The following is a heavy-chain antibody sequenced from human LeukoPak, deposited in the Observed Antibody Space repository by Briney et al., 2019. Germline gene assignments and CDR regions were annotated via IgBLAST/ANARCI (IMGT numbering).Heavy chain of an antibody. CDR2: LYSRGST. V-gene: IGHV3-53*01. J-gene: IGHJ4*02. CDR1: GFTFSAYW. D-gene: IGHD3-10*01. CDR3: ASGGMGARKYYSDPFHY. Sequence: GGSLRLSCAASGFTFSAYWMHWVRQAPGKGLEWVSILYSRGSTYYADSVKGRFTISRDHSKNTLNLQMNSLRAEDTAVYYCASGGMGARKYYSDPFHYWGQRTLVTVSS.